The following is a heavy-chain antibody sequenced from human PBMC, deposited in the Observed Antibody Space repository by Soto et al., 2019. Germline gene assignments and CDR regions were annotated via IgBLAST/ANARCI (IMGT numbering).Heavy chain of an antibody. CDR3: ARGICSGGSCYSGDAFDI. CDR2: IWYDGSNK. J-gene: IGHJ3*02. D-gene: IGHD2-15*01. Sequence: QVQLVESGGGVVQPGRSLRLSCAASGVTFSSYGMHWVRQAPGKGLEGVAVIWYDGSNKYYADSVKGRFTISRDNSKNTLYLQMNSLRAEDTAVYYCARGICSGGSCYSGDAFDIWGQGTMVTVSS. V-gene: IGHV3-33*01. CDR1: GVTFSSYG.